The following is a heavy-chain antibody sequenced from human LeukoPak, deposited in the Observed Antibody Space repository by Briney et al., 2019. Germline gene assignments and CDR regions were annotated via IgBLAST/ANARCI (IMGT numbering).Heavy chain of an antibody. CDR2: IYYSGST. CDR1: GGSISSTTYY. CDR3: ARGPTVKYFDY. J-gene: IGHJ4*02. Sequence: SETLSLTCTVSGGSISSTTYYWGWIRQPPGKGLEWIGTIYYSGSTYYNPSLKSRVTISVDTSKNQFSLKLSSVTAADTAVYYCARGPTVKYFDYWGQGTLVAVSS. D-gene: IGHD4-11*01. V-gene: IGHV4-39*07.